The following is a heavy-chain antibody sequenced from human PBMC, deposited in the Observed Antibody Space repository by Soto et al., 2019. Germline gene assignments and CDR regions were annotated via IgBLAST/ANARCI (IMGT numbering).Heavy chain of an antibody. Sequence: QVQLVESGGGVVQPGRSLRLSCAASGFTFSSYAMHWVRQAPGKGLEWVAVISYEGSNKYYADSVKGRFTLSRDNSKNTLYLQMNSLRSEDTAVYYCARALWMGPHYYASSGYYILHYSYGMDVWGQGTTVTVSS. V-gene: IGHV3-30-3*01. CDR3: ARALWMGPHYYASSGYYILHYSYGMDV. J-gene: IGHJ6*02. CDR2: ISYEGSNK. D-gene: IGHD3-22*01. CDR1: GFTFSSYA.